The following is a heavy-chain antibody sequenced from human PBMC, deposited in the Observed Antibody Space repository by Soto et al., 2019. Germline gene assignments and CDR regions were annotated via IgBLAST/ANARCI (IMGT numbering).Heavy chain of an antibody. D-gene: IGHD6-19*01. CDR2: ISSSGSTI. J-gene: IGHJ4*02. CDR1: GFTFSDYY. CDR3: ARTPIAVAGYYFDY. V-gene: IGHV3-11*01. Sequence: LRLSCAASGFTFSDYYMIWIRQAPGKVLEWVSYISSSGSTIYYADSVKGRFTISRDNAKNSLYLQMNSLRAEDTAVYYCARTPIAVAGYYFDYWGQGTLVTVSS.